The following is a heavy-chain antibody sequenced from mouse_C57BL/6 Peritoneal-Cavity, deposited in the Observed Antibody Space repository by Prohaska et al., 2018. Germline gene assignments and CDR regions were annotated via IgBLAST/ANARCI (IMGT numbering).Heavy chain of an antibody. CDR3: ARGVTTT. V-gene: IGHV1-75*01. D-gene: IGHD2-3*01. Sequence: SCKASGYTFTDYYINWVKQRRGQVLEWIGWIVPGSGSTYYNEKFKGKATLTVDKSSSTADMLLSSLTSEDSAVYFCARGVTTTWGQGTLVTVSA. CDR2: IVPGSGST. J-gene: IGHJ3*01. CDR1: GYTFTDYY.